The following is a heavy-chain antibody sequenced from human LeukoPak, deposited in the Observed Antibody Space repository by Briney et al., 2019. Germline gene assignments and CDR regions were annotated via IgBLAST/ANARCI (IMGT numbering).Heavy chain of an antibody. Sequence: SVNVSCKASGGTFSSYAMSWVRQAPGQGVEWMGRIIPILGIANYAQRFQGRVTITADKSTSTAYMELSSLRSEDTAVYYCASYGLSGYYSSFDYWGQGTLVTVSS. CDR3: ASYGLSGYYSSFDY. CDR2: IIPILGIA. D-gene: IGHD3-22*01. CDR1: GGTFSSYA. V-gene: IGHV1-69*04. J-gene: IGHJ4*02.